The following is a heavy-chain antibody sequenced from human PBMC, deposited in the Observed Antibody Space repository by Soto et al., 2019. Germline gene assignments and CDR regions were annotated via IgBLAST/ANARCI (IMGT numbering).Heavy chain of an antibody. CDR1: GGSISSYY. Sequence: SETLSLTCTVSGGSISSYYWSWIRQPPGKGLEWIGYIYYSGSTNYNPSLKSRVTISVDTSKNQFSLKLSSVTAADTAVYYCARVIGYCSGGSCYPGHVYNWFDPWGQGTLVTVSS. J-gene: IGHJ5*02. V-gene: IGHV4-59*01. D-gene: IGHD2-15*01. CDR2: IYYSGST. CDR3: ARVIGYCSGGSCYPGHVYNWFDP.